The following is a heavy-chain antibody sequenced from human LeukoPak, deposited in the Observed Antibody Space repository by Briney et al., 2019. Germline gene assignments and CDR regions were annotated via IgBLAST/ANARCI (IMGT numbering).Heavy chain of an antibody. J-gene: IGHJ4*02. Sequence: SETLSLTCAVSGYSISSGYYWGLIRQPPRKGLEWIGSIYHSGSTYYNPSLQSRVPIPVATSKTQFSLKMSSVTAAHTAVYSCARSYRDGYNFLDYWGQGTLVPVSS. V-gene: IGHV4-38-2*01. CDR1: GYSISSGYY. CDR2: IYHSGST. CDR3: ARSYRDGYNFLDY. D-gene: IGHD5-24*01.